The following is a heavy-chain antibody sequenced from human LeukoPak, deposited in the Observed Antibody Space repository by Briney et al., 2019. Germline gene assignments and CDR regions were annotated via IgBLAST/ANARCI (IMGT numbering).Heavy chain of an antibody. V-gene: IGHV4-59*08. CDR3: ARLNVGYSSGWYAFDY. CDR2: IYYSGST. D-gene: IGHD6-19*01. J-gene: IGHJ4*02. Sequence: SETLSLTCTVSGGSISSYYWSWIRQPPGKGLEWIGYIYYSGSTNYNPSLKSRVTISVDTSKNQFSLKLISVTAADTAVYYCARLNVGYSSGWYAFDYWGQGPLVTVSS. CDR1: GGSISSYY.